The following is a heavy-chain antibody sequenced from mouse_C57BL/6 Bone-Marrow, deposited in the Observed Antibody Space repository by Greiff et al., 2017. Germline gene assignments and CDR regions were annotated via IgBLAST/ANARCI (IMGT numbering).Heavy chain of an antibody. CDR2: IYPSDSET. Sequence: QVQLQQSGPELVRPGSSVKLSCKASGYTFTSYWMDWVKQRPGQGLEWIGNIYPSDSETHYNQKFKDKATLTVDKSSSTAYMQLSSLTSEDSAVYYCARGTTVVARYAMDYWGQGTSVTVSS. D-gene: IGHD1-1*01. V-gene: IGHV1-61*01. CDR3: ARGTTVVARYAMDY. J-gene: IGHJ4*01. CDR1: GYTFTSYW.